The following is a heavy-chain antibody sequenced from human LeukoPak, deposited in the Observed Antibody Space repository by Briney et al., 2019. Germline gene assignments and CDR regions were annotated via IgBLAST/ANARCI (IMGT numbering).Heavy chain of an antibody. CDR3: AGGAGFLIDY. D-gene: IGHD2/OR15-2a*01. Sequence: GGSLRLSCAASGFTFSNYWMNWVCQAPGKGPGREAIRKKDGSEKYYVDSVEGGFTISRDNAKNSLYLQKNSLRADNTAVYFCAGGAGFLIDYWGQGALVTVSS. J-gene: IGHJ4*02. CDR1: GFTFSNYW. CDR2: RKKDGSEK. V-gene: IGHV3-7*01.